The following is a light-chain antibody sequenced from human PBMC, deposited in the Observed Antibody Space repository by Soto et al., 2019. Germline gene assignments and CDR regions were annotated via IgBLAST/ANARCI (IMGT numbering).Light chain of an antibody. Sequence: EIVLTQSPATLSLSPGERATLSCRASQGVSSYLAWYQQKPGQAPRLLIYDASNRATGIPARFSGSGSGTDFTRTISSLEPEDFAVYYRQQRSNWLTFGGGTKVEIK. J-gene: IGKJ4*01. CDR1: QGVSSY. V-gene: IGKV3-11*01. CDR2: DAS. CDR3: QQRSNWLT.